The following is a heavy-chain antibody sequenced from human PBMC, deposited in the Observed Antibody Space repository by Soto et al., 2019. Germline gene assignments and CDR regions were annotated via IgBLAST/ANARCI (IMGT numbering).Heavy chain of an antibody. J-gene: IGHJ6*02. CDR2: IYCDDDK. Sequence: QITLKESGPTLVKPTQTLTLTCTFSGFSLSTSGVGVGWIRQPPGKALEWLALIYCDDDKRYSPSLKSRLTITTDTSKNQVVLTMTNMDPVDTATYYCAHSSCSGGSCYPGNYYFGMDVWGQGTTVTVSS. D-gene: IGHD2-15*01. CDR3: AHSSCSGGSCYPGNYYFGMDV. CDR1: GFSLSTSGVG. V-gene: IGHV2-5*02.